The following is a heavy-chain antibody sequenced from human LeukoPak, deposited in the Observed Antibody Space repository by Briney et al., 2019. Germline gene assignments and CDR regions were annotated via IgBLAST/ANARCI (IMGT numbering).Heavy chain of an antibody. J-gene: IGHJ4*02. Sequence: SETLSLTCTVSGGSISSYHWTWMRQAPGKGLEWIGYIYYSGSTNYNPSLKSRVTISVDTSKNQFSLKPSSVTAADTAVYYCARGLSSGWYLGGGFDYWGQGTLVTVSS. CDR2: IYYSGST. V-gene: IGHV4-59*01. D-gene: IGHD6-19*01. CDR3: ARGLSSGWYLGGGFDY. CDR1: GGSISSYH.